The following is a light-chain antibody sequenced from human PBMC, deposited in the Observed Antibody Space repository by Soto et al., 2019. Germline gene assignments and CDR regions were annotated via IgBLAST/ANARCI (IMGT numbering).Light chain of an antibody. CDR2: DAS. V-gene: IGKV3-11*01. CDR3: QQRSKWPFT. J-gene: IGKJ3*01. Sequence: EIVLTQSPATLSLSPGERATLSCRASQSVSSYLAWYQQTPGQAPRLLIYDASNRATGIPARFSGSGSGTDCTLTISSLEPEDFAVYYCQQRSKWPFTFGPGTKVAIK. CDR1: QSVSSY.